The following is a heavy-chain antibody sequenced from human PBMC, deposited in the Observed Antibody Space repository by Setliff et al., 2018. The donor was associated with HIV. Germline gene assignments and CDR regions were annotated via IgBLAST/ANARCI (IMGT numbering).Heavy chain of an antibody. V-gene: IGHV4-61*09. CDR2: IYITGST. D-gene: IGHD1-26*01. J-gene: IGHJ4*02. Sequence: LSLTCPHSGVSISSGDYYWTWIRQTAGKGLEWIGHIYITGSTNYNPSLKSRVTISIDTSKNEFSLRLRSVTAADTAIYYCARSTVGVGSPFSWGRGTLVTVSS. CDR3: ARSTVGVGSPFS. CDR1: GVSISSGDYY.